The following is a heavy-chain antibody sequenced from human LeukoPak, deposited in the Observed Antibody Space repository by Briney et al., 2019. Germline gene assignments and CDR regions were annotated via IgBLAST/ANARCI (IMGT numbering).Heavy chain of an antibody. Sequence: GRSLRLSCAASGFTFSTYGMHWVRQAPGKGLEWVAVIWYDGSNKYYADSVKGRFTFSRDNSKNTLYLQMNSLRAEDTAVYYCTREQGSGSYLDYWGQGTLVTVSS. CDR3: TREQGSGSYLDY. CDR1: GFTFSTYG. CDR2: IWYDGSNK. D-gene: IGHD3-10*01. J-gene: IGHJ4*02. V-gene: IGHV3-33*01.